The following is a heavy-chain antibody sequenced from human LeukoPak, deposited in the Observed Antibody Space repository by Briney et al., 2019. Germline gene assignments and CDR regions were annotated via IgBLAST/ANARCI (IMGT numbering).Heavy chain of an antibody. Sequence: ASVKVSCKASGYTFTSYDINWVRQAPGQGLEWMGWMNPNSGGTNYAQKFQGRVTMTRDTSISTAYMELSRLRSDDTAVYYCARGGYYDSSGYPKNDWGQGTLVTVSS. CDR1: GYTFTSYD. J-gene: IGHJ4*02. D-gene: IGHD3-22*01. V-gene: IGHV1-2*02. CDR3: ARGGYYDSSGYPKND. CDR2: MNPNSGGT.